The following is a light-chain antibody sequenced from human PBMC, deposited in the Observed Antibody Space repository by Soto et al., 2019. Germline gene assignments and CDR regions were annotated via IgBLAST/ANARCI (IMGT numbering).Light chain of an antibody. V-gene: IGKV1-5*03. CDR1: QSISSW. CDR3: QQYNSYPWT. CDR2: KAS. J-gene: IGKJ1*01. Sequence: DIPMTQSPSTLSASVGDRLTITCRASQSISSWLAWYQQKPGKAPKLLISKASGLESGVPSRFSGSGSGTEFTLTISSLQPDDFATYYCQQYNSYPWTFGQGTKLEI.